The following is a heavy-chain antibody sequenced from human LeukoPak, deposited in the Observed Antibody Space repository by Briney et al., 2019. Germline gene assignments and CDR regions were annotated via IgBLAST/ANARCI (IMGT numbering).Heavy chain of an antibody. CDR2: VNRDGSET. Sequence: GGSLRLSCAASGFALSSHWMTWVRQVPGRGPEWVANVNRDGSETYYLDSVKGRFTISKDNAKNSLYLQTNSLRAEDTALYHCARNNGMDVWGQGTTVIVSS. J-gene: IGHJ6*02. CDR3: ARNNGMDV. V-gene: IGHV3-7*03. CDR1: GFALSSHW.